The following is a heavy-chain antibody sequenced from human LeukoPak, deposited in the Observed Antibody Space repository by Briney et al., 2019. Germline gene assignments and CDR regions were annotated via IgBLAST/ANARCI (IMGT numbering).Heavy chain of an antibody. D-gene: IGHD1-20*01. V-gene: IGHV1-18*01. CDR3: ARDHPRITGTTPDY. J-gene: IGHJ4*02. CDR1: GYTFTSYG. Sequence: ASVKVSCKASGYTFTSYGISWVRQAPGQGLEWMGWISAYNGNTNYAQKLQGRVTMTTDTSTSTTYMELRSLRSDDTAVYYCARDHPRITGTTPDYWGQGTLVTVSS. CDR2: ISAYNGNT.